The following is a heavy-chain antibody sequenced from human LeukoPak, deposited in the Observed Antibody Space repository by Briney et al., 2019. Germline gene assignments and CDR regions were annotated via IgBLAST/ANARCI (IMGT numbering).Heavy chain of an antibody. J-gene: IGHJ5*02. CDR1: GGSISSYT. CDR2: IIPIFGTL. D-gene: IGHD2-2*01. Sequence: ASVKVSCKASGGSISSYTISWVRQAPGHGLEWMGGIIPIFGTLYYAQKFQGRVTITADESTSTAYMDLSSLRSEDTAVYYCARESSTSLNWFDPWGQGTLVTVSS. V-gene: IGHV1-69*13. CDR3: ARESSTSLNWFDP.